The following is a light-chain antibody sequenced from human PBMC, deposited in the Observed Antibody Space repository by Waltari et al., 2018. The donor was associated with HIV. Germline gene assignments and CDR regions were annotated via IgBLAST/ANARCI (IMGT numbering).Light chain of an antibody. J-gene: IGLJ2*01. Sequence: SSDLTQDPAVSVALGQIVRITCQGDSLRRYYANWYQQKPGQAPKLVISGKDSRPSGIPERFSGSISGNTASLTITGAQAEDEADYYCNSRDNSAFRLRVVFGGGTKLTVL. CDR2: GKD. CDR3: NSRDNSAFRLRVV. CDR1: SLRRYY. V-gene: IGLV3-19*01.